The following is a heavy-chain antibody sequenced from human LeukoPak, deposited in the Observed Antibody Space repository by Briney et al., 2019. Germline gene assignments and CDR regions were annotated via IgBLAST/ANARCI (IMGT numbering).Heavy chain of an antibody. J-gene: IGHJ4*02. V-gene: IGHV3-74*01. CDR3: ARGYGSSRGWY. CDR1: GFTFSSYW. D-gene: IGHD6-6*01. CDR2: INSDGSST. Sequence: GGSLRLSCAASGFTFSSYWMHWVRQAPGKGLVWVSRINSDGSSTSYADSVKGRFTISRDNARNTLYLQMNSLRAEDTAVYYCARGYGSSRGWYWGQGTLVTVSS.